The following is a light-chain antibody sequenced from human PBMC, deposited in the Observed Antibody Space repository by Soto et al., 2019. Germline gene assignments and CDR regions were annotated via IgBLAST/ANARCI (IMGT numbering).Light chain of an antibody. CDR1: SSHVGGYNY. CDR2: EVS. V-gene: IGLV2-14*01. J-gene: IGLJ1*01. Sequence: QSALTQPASVSGSPGQSITISCTGTSSHVGGYNYVSWYQQHPGKAPKLMIYEVSNRPSGVSNRFSGSKSGNTASLTISGLQAEDEADYYCSSYTYNSTPYVFGTGTKLTVL. CDR3: SSYTYNSTPYV.